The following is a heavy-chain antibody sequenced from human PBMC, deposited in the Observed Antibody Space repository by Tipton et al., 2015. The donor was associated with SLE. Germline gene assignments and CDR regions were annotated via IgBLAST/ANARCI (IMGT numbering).Heavy chain of an antibody. Sequence: LRLSCTVSGGSISNSDYYWGWIRQPPGKGLEWIGSIYYSGSTYYNPSLKSRVTISVDTSKNQFSLKVSSVTAADTAVYYCARRHYSGPFDSWGQGTLVTVSS. D-gene: IGHD5-12*01. CDR1: GGSISNSDYY. CDR2: IYYSGST. CDR3: ARRHYSGPFDS. J-gene: IGHJ4*02. V-gene: IGHV4-39*07.